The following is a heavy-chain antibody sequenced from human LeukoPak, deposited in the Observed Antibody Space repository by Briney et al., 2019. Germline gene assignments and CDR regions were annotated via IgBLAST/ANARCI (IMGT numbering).Heavy chain of an antibody. V-gene: IGHV4-34*01. D-gene: IGHD3-10*02. CDR1: GGSFSGYY. CDR2: INHSGST. J-gene: IGHJ5*02. CDR3: ARGRSSVRWLDP. Sequence: PSETLSLTCAVYGGSFSGYYWSWIRQPPGKGLEWIGEINHSGSTNYNPSLKSRVTISVDTSKNQFSLKLSSVTAADTAVYYCARGRSSVRWLDPWGQGTLVTVSS.